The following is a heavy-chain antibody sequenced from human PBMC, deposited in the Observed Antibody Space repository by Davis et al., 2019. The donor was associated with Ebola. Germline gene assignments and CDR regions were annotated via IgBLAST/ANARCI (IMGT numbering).Heavy chain of an antibody. D-gene: IGHD2-21*02. CDR3: VRDPALVVTGGGWFFGL. J-gene: IGHJ2*01. CDR1: GYTLTELS. CDR2: FDPEDGET. V-gene: IGHV1-24*01. Sequence: AASVKVSCKVSGYTLTELSMHWVRQAPGKGLEWMGGFDPEDGETIYAQKFQGRVTMTEDTSTDTAYMELSSLRSEDTAVYYCVRDPALVVTGGGWFFGLWGRGTLVTVSS.